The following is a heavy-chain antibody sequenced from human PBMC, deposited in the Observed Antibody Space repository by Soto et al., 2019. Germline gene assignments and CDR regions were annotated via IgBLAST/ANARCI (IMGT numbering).Heavy chain of an antibody. CDR2: ISWNSGSI. V-gene: IGHV3-9*01. CDR1: GFTFDDYA. CDR3: AKDLYSSSWFDY. J-gene: IGHJ4*02. D-gene: IGHD6-13*01. Sequence: GGSLRLSCAASGFTFDDYAMHWVRQAPGKGLEWVSGISWNSGSIGYADSVKGRFTISRDNAKNSLYLQMNSLRAEDTALYYCAKDLYSSSWFDYWGQGTLVTVSS.